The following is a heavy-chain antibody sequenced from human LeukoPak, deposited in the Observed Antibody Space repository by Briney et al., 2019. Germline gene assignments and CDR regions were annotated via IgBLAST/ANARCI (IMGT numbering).Heavy chain of an antibody. CDR1: GYTFTNYD. D-gene: IGHD4-11*01. CDR3: ARDQATVTIFYYYYGMDV. V-gene: IGHV1-18*01. CDR2: ISAYNGNT. J-gene: IGHJ6*02. Sequence: GASVKVSCKASGYTFTNYDISWVRQAPGQGLEWMGWISAYNGNTNYAQKLQGRVTMTTDTSTSTAYMELRSLRSDDTAVYYCARDQATVTIFYYYYGMDVWGQGTTVTVSS.